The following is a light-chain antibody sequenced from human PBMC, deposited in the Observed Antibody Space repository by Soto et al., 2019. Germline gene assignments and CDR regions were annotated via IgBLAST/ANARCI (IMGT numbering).Light chain of an antibody. J-gene: IGKJ3*01. Sequence: DFVMTQSPDSLAVSLGERATINCKSSQNLLYSANNKDYLAWYQHKPGQPPKLLIYWASARESGVPDRFSGSGSGTGFTLTSSSLQAEDVAVYFCQQYYSTPFTFCPGTKVAIK. CDR1: QNLLYSANNKDY. V-gene: IGKV4-1*01. CDR3: QQYYSTPFT. CDR2: WAS.